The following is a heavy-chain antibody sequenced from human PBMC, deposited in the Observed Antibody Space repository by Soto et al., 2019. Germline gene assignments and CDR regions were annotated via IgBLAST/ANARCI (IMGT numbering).Heavy chain of an antibody. V-gene: IGHV1-3*01. J-gene: IGHJ4*02. CDR3: ARSIVVVTALDY. Sequence: QVQLVQSGAEVKKPGASVKVSCKASGYTFTSYAMHWVRQAPGQRLEWMGWINAGNGNTKYSQKCQGRVTITRDTSASTAYMELSSLRSEDTAVYYCARSIVVVTALDYWGQGTLVTVSS. CDR2: INAGNGNT. CDR1: GYTFTSYA. D-gene: IGHD2-21*02.